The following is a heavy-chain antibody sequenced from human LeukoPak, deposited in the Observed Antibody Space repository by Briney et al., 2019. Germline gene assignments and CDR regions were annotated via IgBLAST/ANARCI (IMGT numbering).Heavy chain of an antibody. V-gene: IGHV4-38-2*02. CDR1: GYSISSGYY. J-gene: IGHJ5*02. D-gene: IGHD3-3*01. Sequence: SETLSLTCTVSGYSISSGYYWGWIRQPPGKGLEWIGSIYHSGSTYYNPSLKSRVTISVDTSKNQFSLKLSSVTATDTAVYYCARHGDTYYDFWGGYWNWFDPWGQGTLVTVSS. CDR3: ARHGDTYYDFWGGYWNWFDP. CDR2: IYHSGST.